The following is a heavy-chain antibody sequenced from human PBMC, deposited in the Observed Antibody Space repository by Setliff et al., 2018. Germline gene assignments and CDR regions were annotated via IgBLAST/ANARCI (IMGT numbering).Heavy chain of an antibody. D-gene: IGHD3-10*01. CDR3: ARLGLWFGELYIGP. Sequence: LSLTCTVSGGSISSSSYFWGWIRQSPGKGLEWIGSIYYTGSTYYNPSLKTRVTISVDTSKNQFSLKLSSVTAADTAVYYCARLGLWFGELYIGPWGQGTLVTVSS. CDR1: GGSISSSSYF. J-gene: IGHJ5*02. V-gene: IGHV4-39*01. CDR2: IYYTGST.